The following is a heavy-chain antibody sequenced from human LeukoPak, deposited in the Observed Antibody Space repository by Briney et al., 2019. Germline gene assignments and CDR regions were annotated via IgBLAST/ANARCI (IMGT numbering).Heavy chain of an antibody. CDR1: GFTFSSYW. J-gene: IGHJ3*02. V-gene: IGHV3-7*04. Sequence: PGGSLTLSCAASGFTFSSYWMNWVRQAPGKGLEWVANIKQDGSEKYYVDSVKGRFTISRDNAKNSLYLQMNSLSAEDTAVYYCARERYDAFDIWGQGTMVTVSS. D-gene: IGHD4-17*01. CDR3: ARERYDAFDI. CDR2: IKQDGSEK.